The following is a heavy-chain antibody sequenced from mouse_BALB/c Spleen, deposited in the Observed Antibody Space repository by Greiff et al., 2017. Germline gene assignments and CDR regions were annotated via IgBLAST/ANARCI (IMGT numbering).Heavy chain of an antibody. CDR2: INSNGGST. J-gene: IGHJ2*01. V-gene: IGHV5-6-3*01. D-gene: IGHD2-3*01. CDR1: GFTFSSYG. Sequence: EVKLEESGGGLVQPGGSLKLSCAASGFTFSSYGMSWVRQTPDKRLELVATINSNGGSTYYPDSVKGRFTISRDNAKNTLYLQMSSLKSEDTAMYYCASYDGYYYWGQGTTLTVSS. CDR3: ASYDGYYY.